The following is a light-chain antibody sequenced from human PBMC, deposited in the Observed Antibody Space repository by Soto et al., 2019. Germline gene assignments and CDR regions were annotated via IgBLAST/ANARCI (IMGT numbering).Light chain of an antibody. CDR3: QQYHRSSVT. Sequence: IRLTQTPSPLPASIGDRVTIPWRASQGLSGWLAWYQQKPGQAPKLLISDAFSRESGVPSRFRGSGSGTEFSLTISSLQPDDFATYYCQQYHRSSVTFGQGTRLEIK. CDR1: QGLSGW. V-gene: IGKV1-5*01. CDR2: DAF. J-gene: IGKJ5*01.